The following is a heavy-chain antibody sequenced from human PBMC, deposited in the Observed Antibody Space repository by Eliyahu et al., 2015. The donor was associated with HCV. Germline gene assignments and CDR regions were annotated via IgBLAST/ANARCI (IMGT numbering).Heavy chain of an antibody. CDR1: GFTFSSYG. J-gene: IGHJ4*02. CDR3: AKVEGLWFGEFPIDY. Sequence: QVQLVESGGGVVQPGRPLRLSCAASGFTFSSYGMHWVRQAPGKGLEWVAVISYDGSTEYYADSVKGRFTISRDNSKNTLYLQMNSLRAEDTAVYYCAKVEGLWFGEFPIDYWGQGTLVTVSS. D-gene: IGHD3-10*01. V-gene: IGHV3-30*18. CDR2: ISYDGSTE.